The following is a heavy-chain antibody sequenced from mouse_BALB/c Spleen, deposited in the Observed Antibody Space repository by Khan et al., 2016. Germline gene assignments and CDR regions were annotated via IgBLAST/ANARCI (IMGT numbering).Heavy chain of an antibody. V-gene: IGHV3-8*02. D-gene: IGHD2-3*01. CDR2: INYSGST. Sequence: MQLEESGPSLVKPSQTLSLTCSVTGDSITSGFWNWIRKFPGNKLEYMGYINYSGSTFYNPSLKSRISITRDTSKNQYYLQLNSVTSEDTATYYCARYSLFYLDYWGQGTTLTVSS. CDR1: GDSITSGF. CDR3: ARYSLFYLDY. J-gene: IGHJ2*01.